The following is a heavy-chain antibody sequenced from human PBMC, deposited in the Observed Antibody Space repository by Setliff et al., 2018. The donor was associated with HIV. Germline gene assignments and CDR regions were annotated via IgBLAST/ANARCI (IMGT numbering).Heavy chain of an antibody. CDR3: ARVRLYNTALDY. CDR1: GFTVSTYY. D-gene: IGHD3-3*01. J-gene: IGHJ4*02. Sequence: GGSLRLSCAASGFTVSTYYMSWVRQAPGKGLEWVSTIYSDGSTYHAASVNGRFTLSRDISENALYLQIDSLRPEDTAVYYCARVRLYNTALDYWGQGTLVTVSS. CDR2: IYSDGST. V-gene: IGHV3-66*02.